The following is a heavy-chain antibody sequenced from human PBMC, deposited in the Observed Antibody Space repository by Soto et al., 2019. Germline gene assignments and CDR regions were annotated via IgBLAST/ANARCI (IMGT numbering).Heavy chain of an antibody. J-gene: IGHJ4*02. D-gene: IGHD1-26*01. CDR1: GFTFGDNS. CDR3: SRPPPHGGTSSWDSDS. V-gene: IGHV3-21*06. Sequence: RGSLRLSCAASGFTFGDNSMTWVRQTPGKGLEWVSSISSSGSFINYADSVKGRFTISRDNAKNLLFLRMNDLRAEDTALYYCSRPPPHGGTSSWDSDSWGQGTLVTVSS. CDR2: ISSSGSFI.